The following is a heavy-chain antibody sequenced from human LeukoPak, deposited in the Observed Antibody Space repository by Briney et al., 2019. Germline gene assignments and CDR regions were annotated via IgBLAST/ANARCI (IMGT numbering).Heavy chain of an antibody. CDR3: ARDGVGIAARPQRKPGRFDY. CDR1: RYTFTGYY. V-gene: IGHV1-2*02. D-gene: IGHD6-6*01. Sequence: GASVKDSCKASRYTFTGYYMHWVRQAPGQGLEWMGWINPNSGATSYAQKFQGRVTMTRDTSISTAYMELSRLRSDDTAVYYCARDGVGIAARPQRKPGRFDYWGQGTLVTVSS. CDR2: INPNSGAT. J-gene: IGHJ4*02.